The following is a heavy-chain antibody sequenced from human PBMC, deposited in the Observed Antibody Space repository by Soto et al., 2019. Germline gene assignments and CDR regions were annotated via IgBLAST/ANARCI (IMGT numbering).Heavy chain of an antibody. CDR1: GGSISSSSYY. CDR3: VRNAVNSSGFTDY. V-gene: IGHV4-39*01. Sequence: SETLSLTCTVSGGSISSSSYYWGWIRQPPGKGLEWIGSIYYSGSTYYNPSLKSRVTISVDTSKNQFSLKLSSVTAADTAVYYCVRNAVNSSGFTDYWGQGNLVTVSS. D-gene: IGHD6-19*01. CDR2: IYYSGST. J-gene: IGHJ4*02.